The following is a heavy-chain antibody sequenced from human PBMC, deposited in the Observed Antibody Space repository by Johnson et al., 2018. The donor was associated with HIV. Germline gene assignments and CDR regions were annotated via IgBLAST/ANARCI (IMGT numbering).Heavy chain of an antibody. CDR3: TRDRPHVGWIEYSSSSDAFEI. Sequence: EVQLVESGGGLVQPGGSLRLSCAASGFTFSSYDMHWVRQATGKGLEWVSAIGTAGDTYYPGSVKGRFTISRENAKNSLYLQMNSLRAGDTAVYYCTRDRPHVGWIEYSSSSDAFEIWGQGTMVTVSS. J-gene: IGHJ3*02. CDR1: GFTFSSYD. V-gene: IGHV3-13*01. D-gene: IGHD6-6*01. CDR2: IGTAGDT.